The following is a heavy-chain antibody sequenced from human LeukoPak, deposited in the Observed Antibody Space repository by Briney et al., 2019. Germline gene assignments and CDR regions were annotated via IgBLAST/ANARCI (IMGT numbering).Heavy chain of an antibody. CDR1: GYTFTSYD. D-gene: IGHD2-2*01. Sequence: PVASVKVSCKASGYTFTSYDINWVRQATGQGLEWMGWMNPNSGNTGYAQKFQGRVTITRNTSISTAYMELSSLRSEDTAVYYCARGGYCSSTSCYPEGHGAFDIWGQGTLVTVSS. CDR2: MNPNSGNT. CDR3: ARGGYCSSTSCYPEGHGAFDI. J-gene: IGHJ4*02. V-gene: IGHV1-8*03.